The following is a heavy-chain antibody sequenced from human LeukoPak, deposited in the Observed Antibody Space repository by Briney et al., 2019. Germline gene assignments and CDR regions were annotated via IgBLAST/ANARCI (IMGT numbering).Heavy chain of an antibody. V-gene: IGHV4-30-4*08. CDR2: IYYSGST. Sequence: TLSLTCTVSGGSISSGDYYWSWIRQPPGKGLEWIGYIYYSGSTYYNPSLKSQVTISVDTSKNQFSLKLSSVTAADTAVYYCAREGPAFLVRGVRTLDPWGQGTLVTVSS. CDR1: GGSISSGDYY. J-gene: IGHJ5*02. CDR3: AREGPAFLVRGVRTLDP. D-gene: IGHD3-10*01.